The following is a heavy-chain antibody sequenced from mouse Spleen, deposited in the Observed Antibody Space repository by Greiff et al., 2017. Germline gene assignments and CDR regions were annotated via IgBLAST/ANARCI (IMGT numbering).Heavy chain of an antibody. Sequence: EVKLQESGPELVKPGASVKISCKASGYSFTGYYMNWVKQSPEKSLEWIGEINPSTGGTTYNQKFKAKATLTVDKSSSTAYMQLKSLTSEDSAVYYCARDYSYGFDYWGQGTTLTVSS. V-gene: IGHV1-42*01. CDR2: INPSTGGT. J-gene: IGHJ2*01. CDR1: GYSFTGYY. CDR3: ARDYSYGFDY. D-gene: IGHD1-1*01.